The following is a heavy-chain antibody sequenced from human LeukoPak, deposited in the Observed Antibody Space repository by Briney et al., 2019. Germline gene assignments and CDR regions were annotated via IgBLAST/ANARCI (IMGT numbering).Heavy chain of an antibody. D-gene: IGHD2-15*01. CDR2: IIPIFGTA. V-gene: IGHV1-69*13. CDR1: GGTFSSYA. Sequence: SVKVSCKASGGTFSSYAISWVRQAPGQGLEWMGGIIPIFGTANYAQKFQGRVTITADESTSTAYMELSSLRSEDTAVYYCASVEVGGYYYYYYMDVWGKGTTVTVSS. J-gene: IGHJ6*03. CDR3: ASVEVGGYYYYYYMDV.